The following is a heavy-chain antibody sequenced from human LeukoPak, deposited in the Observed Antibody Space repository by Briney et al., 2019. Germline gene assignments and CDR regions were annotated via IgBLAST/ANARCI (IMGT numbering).Heavy chain of an antibody. CDR3: ARGRGDYGLNYFDY. CDR2: IYYSGST. J-gene: IGHJ4*02. Sequence: SETLSLTCTVSGDSISSSSYYWGWIRQPPGKGLEWIGSIYYSGSTYYNPSLKSRVIMSVDTSKNQFSLKLSSVTAADTAVYYCARGRGDYGLNYFDYWGQGTLVTVSS. D-gene: IGHD4-17*01. V-gene: IGHV4-39*01. CDR1: GDSISSSSYY.